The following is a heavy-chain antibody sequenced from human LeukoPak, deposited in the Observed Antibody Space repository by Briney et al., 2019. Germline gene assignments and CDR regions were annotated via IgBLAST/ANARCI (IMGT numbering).Heavy chain of an antibody. CDR1: GFSFSSYA. D-gene: IGHD6-19*01. CDR3: AKRSGYTTGWFFDF. CDR2: ISGSGDNT. V-gene: IGHV3-23*01. Sequence: GGSLKLSCAASGFSFSSYAMSWVRQAPGKGLEWVSSISGSGDNTYYAESVKGRFSISRDNSKNTLFLQMNSLRAEDTAVFYCAKRSGYTTGWFFDFWGQGTLVTVSS. J-gene: IGHJ4*02.